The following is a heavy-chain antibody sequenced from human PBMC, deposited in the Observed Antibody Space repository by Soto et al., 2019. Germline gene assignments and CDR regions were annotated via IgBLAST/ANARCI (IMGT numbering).Heavy chain of an antibody. CDR3: ARVLGLNPGIAAAGTLAFDI. D-gene: IGHD6-13*01. Sequence: GGSLRLSCAASGFTFSSYAMHWVRQAPGKGLEWVAVISYDGSNKYYADSVKGRFTISRDNSKNTLYLQMNSLRAEDTAVYYCARVLGLNPGIAAAGTLAFDIWGQGTMVTVSS. V-gene: IGHV3-30-3*01. CDR2: ISYDGSNK. CDR1: GFTFSSYA. J-gene: IGHJ3*02.